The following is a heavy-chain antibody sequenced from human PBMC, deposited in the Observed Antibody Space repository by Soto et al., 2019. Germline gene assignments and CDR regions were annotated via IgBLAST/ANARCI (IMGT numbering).Heavy chain of an antibody. D-gene: IGHD3-9*01. CDR1: GGSFSGYY. V-gene: IGHV4-34*01. J-gene: IGHJ5*02. CDR3: ARKTRKVTIFWWTFDP. CDR2: INHSGST. Sequence: SETLSLTCAVYGGSFSGYYWSWIRQPPGKGLEWIGEINHSGSTNYNPSLKSRVTISVDTSKNQFSLKLSSVTAADTAVYYCARKTRKVTIFWWTFDPWGQGTLVTVSS.